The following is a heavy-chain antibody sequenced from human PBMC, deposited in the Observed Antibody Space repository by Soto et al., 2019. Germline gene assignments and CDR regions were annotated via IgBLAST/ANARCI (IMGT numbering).Heavy chain of an antibody. Sequence: GGSLRLSCAVSGFSFGTYWISWVRQAPGKGLEWLASIKQDGSERYYLDSVKGRFTISRDNAKDSLSLQMNSLRGEDTAFYYCARDVGPITIFGEALSGYFDCWGQGTLVTVSS. V-gene: IGHV3-7*03. D-gene: IGHD3-3*01. CDR1: GFSFGTYW. CDR3: ARDVGPITIFGEALSGYFDC. CDR2: IKQDGSER. J-gene: IGHJ4*02.